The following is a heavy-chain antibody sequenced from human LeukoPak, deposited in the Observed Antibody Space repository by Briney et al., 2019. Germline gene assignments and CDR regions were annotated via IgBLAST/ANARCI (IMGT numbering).Heavy chain of an antibody. V-gene: IGHV3-23*01. CDR3: AKGGKWDVTPFDY. J-gene: IGHJ4*02. D-gene: IGHD1-26*01. Sequence: GGSLRLSCAASGFTFTSYSMNWVRQAPGKGLEWVSTISGGGGSTYYPDSVKGRFTISRDNSKNTLYLQVNSLRAEDTAVYYCAKGGKWDVTPFDYWGQGTLVTVSS. CDR2: ISGGGGST. CDR1: GFTFTSYS.